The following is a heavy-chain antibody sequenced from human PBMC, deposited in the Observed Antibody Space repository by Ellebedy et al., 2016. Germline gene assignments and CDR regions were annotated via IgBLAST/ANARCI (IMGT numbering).Heavy chain of an antibody. CDR2: ISAYNGNT. CDR1: GYPLINYF. V-gene: IGHV1-18*04. CDR3: ARQLGLGGFDL. D-gene: IGHD1-7*01. Sequence: ASVKVSCKASGYPLINYFMNWVRQAPGQGLEWMGWISAYNGNTNYAQKLQGRVTMTTDTSTSTAYMELRSLRSDDTAVYYCARQLGLGGFDLWGRGTLVTVSS. J-gene: IGHJ2*01.